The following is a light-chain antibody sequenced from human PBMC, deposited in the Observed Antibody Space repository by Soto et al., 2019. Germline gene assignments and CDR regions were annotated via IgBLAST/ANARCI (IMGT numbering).Light chain of an antibody. Sequence: DIQMTQSPSTLSAFVGDRVTITCRASQSISTWLAWYQQKPGKAPKLLIYGASSLESGVPSRFSGSGSGTEFTLTISSLQPDDFATYYCQQYNSYSFGQGTKVDIK. J-gene: IGKJ1*01. CDR1: QSISTW. CDR3: QQYNSYS. V-gene: IGKV1-5*01. CDR2: GAS.